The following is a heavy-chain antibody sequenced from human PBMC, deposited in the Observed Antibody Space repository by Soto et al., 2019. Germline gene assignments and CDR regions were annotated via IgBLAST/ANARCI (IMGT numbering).Heavy chain of an antibody. CDR1: GFTFSNNG. D-gene: IGHD2-15*01. CDR2: ISSHGINK. Sequence: QVQLVESGGGAVQPGRSLRLSCAASGFTFSNNGIHWVRQAPGKGLEWVAVISSHGINKYYADSVKGRSTISRDNSKNTLFLQMHSLRVEATALYYCARDLYGGSSRFDYWGQGTLVNVSS. J-gene: IGHJ4*02. V-gene: IGHV3-30*03. CDR3: ARDLYGGSSRFDY.